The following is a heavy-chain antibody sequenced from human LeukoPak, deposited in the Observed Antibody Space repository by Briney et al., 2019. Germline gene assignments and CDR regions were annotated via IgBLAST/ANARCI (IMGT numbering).Heavy chain of an antibody. CDR2: ITSTGST. J-gene: IGHJ4*02. V-gene: IGHV4-4*07. Sequence: SETLSLTCTVSGGSISTYCWAWIRQPAGKGLEWIGRITSTGSTNYNPALRSRLTMSLDTSNNQFSLKLTSVTAADAAVYYCARDPLGLGNYYDYWGQGTLVTVSS. D-gene: IGHD7-27*01. CDR1: GGSISTYC. CDR3: ARDPLGLGNYYDY.